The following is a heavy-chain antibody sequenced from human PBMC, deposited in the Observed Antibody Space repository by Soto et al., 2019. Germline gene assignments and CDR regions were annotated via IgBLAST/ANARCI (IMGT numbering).Heavy chain of an antibody. CDR2: INHSGST. V-gene: IGHV4-34*01. CDR1: GGSFSGYY. D-gene: IGHD3-10*01. CDR3: ARDRYYGSGTYYNFYSGMDV. J-gene: IGHJ6*02. Sequence: PSETLSLTCAVYGGSFSGYYWSWIRQPPGKGLEWIGEINHSGSTNYNPSLKSRVTISLDTSKNHFSLKLSSVTPADTAVYYCARDRYYGSGTYYNFYSGMDVWGQGTTVTVSS.